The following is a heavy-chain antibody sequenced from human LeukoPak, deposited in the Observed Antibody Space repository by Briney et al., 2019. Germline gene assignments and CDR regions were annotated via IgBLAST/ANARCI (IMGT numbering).Heavy chain of an antibody. CDR3: ARGEYYYDSSGYPDHFDY. D-gene: IGHD3-22*01. Sequence: PGGSLRLSCAASGFTFSSYSMNWVRQAPGKGLEWVSSISSSSSYIYYADSVKGRFTISRDNAKNSLYLQMNSLRAEETAVYYCARGEYYYDSSGYPDHFDYWGQGTLVTVSS. J-gene: IGHJ4*02. CDR1: GFTFSSYS. CDR2: ISSSSSYI. V-gene: IGHV3-21*01.